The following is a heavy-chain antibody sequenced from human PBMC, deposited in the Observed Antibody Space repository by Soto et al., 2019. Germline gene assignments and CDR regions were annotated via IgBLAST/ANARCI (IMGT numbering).Heavy chain of an antibody. CDR3: ARAAYSGSYQGYFDY. D-gene: IGHD1-26*01. CDR1: GDSVPSNSAT. V-gene: IGHV6-1*01. Sequence: SQTLSLTCAISGDSVPSNSATWNWIRQSPSRGLEWLGRTYYRSKWYSDYAVSVKSRITINPDTSKNQFSLQLNSVTPEDTAVYYCARAAYSGSYQGYFDYWGQGTLVTVSS. CDR2: TYYRSKWYS. J-gene: IGHJ4*02.